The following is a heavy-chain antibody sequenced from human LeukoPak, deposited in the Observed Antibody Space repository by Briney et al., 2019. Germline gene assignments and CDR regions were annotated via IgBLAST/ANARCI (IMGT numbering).Heavy chain of an antibody. V-gene: IGHV3-7*05. J-gene: IGHJ4*02. Sequence: PGESLRLSCTASGXTFSNCWMSWVRQPPGKGLEWVAIIKQDGSPKHYVDSVTGRFTISRDKTKNSLFLQMNSLRGEDTAIYYCARVPWNDAYFVNWGQGTLVTVSP. D-gene: IGHD1-1*01. CDR3: ARVPWNDAYFVN. CDR2: IKQDGSPK. CDR1: GXTFSNCW.